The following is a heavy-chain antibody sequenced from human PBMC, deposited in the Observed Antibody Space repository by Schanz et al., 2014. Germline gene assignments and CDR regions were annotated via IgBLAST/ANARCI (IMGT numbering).Heavy chain of an antibody. V-gene: IGHV3-23*04. CDR3: ARDGGRDGYNLAFDV. CDR2: ISGSGGDT. CDR1: GFTFSTYA. J-gene: IGHJ3*01. Sequence: EVQLVESGGGLVQPGGSLRLSCAASGFTFSTYAMNWVRQAPGKGLEWVSGISGSGGDTYYVDSVKGRFTVSRDNSKNTLSLQMNSLRAEDTAVYFCARDGGRDGYNLAFDVWGQGTLVTVSS. D-gene: IGHD5-12*01.